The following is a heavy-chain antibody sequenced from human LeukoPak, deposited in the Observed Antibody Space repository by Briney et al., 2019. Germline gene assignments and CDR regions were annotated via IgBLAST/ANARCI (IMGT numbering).Heavy chain of an antibody. J-gene: IGHJ5*02. V-gene: IGHV1-8*03. Sequence: ASVKVSCKASGYTFTSYDINWVRQATGQGLEWMGWMNPNSGNTGYAQKFQGRVTITRNTSISTAYMELSSLRSKDTAVYYCARGQRPYQIVVVVAATRYWFDPWGQGTLVTVSS. CDR2: MNPNSGNT. CDR1: GYTFTSYD. D-gene: IGHD2-15*01. CDR3: ARGQRPYQIVVVVAATRYWFDP.